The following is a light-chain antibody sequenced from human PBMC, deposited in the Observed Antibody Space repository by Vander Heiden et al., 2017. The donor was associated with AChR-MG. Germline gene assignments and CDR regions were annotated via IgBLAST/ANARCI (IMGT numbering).Light chain of an antibody. Sequence: DIQMTQSPSSLSAAVGDRVTITCRASQGISNSLAWHQQKPGKAPKLLLHAASTLESGVPSRISGSRSGTDFTLTISNLQPEDSASYYCQQYDSNPWTFGQGTKVEVK. J-gene: IGKJ1*01. CDR2: AAS. V-gene: IGKV1-NL1*01. CDR3: QQYDSNPWT. CDR1: QGISNS.